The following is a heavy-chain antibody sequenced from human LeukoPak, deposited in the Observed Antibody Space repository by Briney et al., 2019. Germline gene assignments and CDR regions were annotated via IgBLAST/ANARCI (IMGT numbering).Heavy chain of an antibody. CDR3: ARVVPAAPDAYYYYYMDV. CDR2: IIPILGIA. J-gene: IGHJ6*03. V-gene: IGHV1-69*02. Sequence: SVKVSCKASGGTFSSYTISWVRQAPGQGLEWMGRIIPILGIANYAQKFQGRVTITADKSTSKAYMELSSLRSEDTAVYYCARVVPAAPDAYYYYYMDVWGKGTTVTVSS. D-gene: IGHD2-2*01. CDR1: GGTFSSYT.